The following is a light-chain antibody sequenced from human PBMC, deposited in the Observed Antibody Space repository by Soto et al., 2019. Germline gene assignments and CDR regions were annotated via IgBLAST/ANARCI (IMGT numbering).Light chain of an antibody. CDR1: QSSSTM. J-gene: IGKJ1*01. CDR3: QEYNSYWT. CDR2: DGS. Sequence: EIRRTQSPCTLCSSPGDRDTNTCRARQSSSTMLAWYKKKAEKATKFLIYDGSSVESGAPSRFSGSASGTVFITTISRQPTDDFAPYFRQEYNSYWTFGQGTKVDIK. V-gene: IGKV1-5*01.